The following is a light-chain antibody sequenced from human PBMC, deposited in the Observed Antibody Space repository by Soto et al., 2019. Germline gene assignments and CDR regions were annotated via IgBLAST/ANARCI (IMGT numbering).Light chain of an antibody. CDR1: QSIRNY. V-gene: IGKV1-39*01. J-gene: IGKJ4*01. CDR2: SAS. CDR3: QQTNSGPRP. Sequence: DIQMTQSPSSLSAYVGDRVSITCRASQSIRNYLNWYQQKPGKAPKLLIYSASNLQSGVPSRFSGSVSGSDFTLTISSLQPEGFATYYCQQTNSGPRPFGGGTKVEIK.